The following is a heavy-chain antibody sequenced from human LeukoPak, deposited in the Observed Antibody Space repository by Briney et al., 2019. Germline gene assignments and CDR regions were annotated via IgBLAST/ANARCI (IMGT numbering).Heavy chain of an antibody. Sequence: ASVKVSCKASGGTYSSYAISWVRQAPGQGLEWMGRIIPILGIANYAQKFQGRVTITADKSTSTAYMELSSLRSEDTAVYYCATNSGYDSYFDYWGQGTLVTVSS. CDR2: IIPILGIA. J-gene: IGHJ4*02. CDR1: GGTYSSYA. V-gene: IGHV1-69*04. D-gene: IGHD5-12*01. CDR3: ATNSGYDSYFDY.